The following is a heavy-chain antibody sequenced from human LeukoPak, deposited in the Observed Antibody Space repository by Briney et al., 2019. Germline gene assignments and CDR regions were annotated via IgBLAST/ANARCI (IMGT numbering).Heavy chain of an antibody. CDR3: ARVYSGSFDY. CDR2: IYYSGST. J-gene: IGHJ4*02. V-gene: IGHV4-59*01. Sequence: SETLSLTCTVSGGSISSYYWSWIRQPPGKGLEWIGYIYYSGSTNYNPSLKSRVTISVDTSKNQFSLKLRSVTAADTAVYYCARVYSGSFDYWGQGTLVTVSS. CDR1: GGSISSYY. D-gene: IGHD1-26*01.